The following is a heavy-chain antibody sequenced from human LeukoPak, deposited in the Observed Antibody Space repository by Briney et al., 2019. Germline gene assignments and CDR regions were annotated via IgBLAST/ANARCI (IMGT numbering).Heavy chain of an antibody. Sequence: GGSLRLSCAASGFTFSSYWMSWVRQAPGKGLEWVANIKQDGSEKYYVDSVKGRFTISRDNAKNSLYLQMNSLRAEDTAVYYCVGKTDPTDDYYYYMDVWGKGTTVTVSS. D-gene: IGHD7-27*01. V-gene: IGHV3-7*01. CDR1: GFTFSSYW. J-gene: IGHJ6*03. CDR2: IKQDGSEK. CDR3: VGKTDPTDDYYYYMDV.